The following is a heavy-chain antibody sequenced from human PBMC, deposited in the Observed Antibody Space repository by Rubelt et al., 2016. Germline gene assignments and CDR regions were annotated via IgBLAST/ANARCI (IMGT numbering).Heavy chain of an antibody. CDR3: ARAGGSSGWYYFDY. Sequence: AMHWVRQAPGKGLEYVSAISSNGGSTYYADSVKGRFTISRDNSKNTLYLQMNSLRAEDTAVYYCARAGGSSGWYYFDYWGQGTLVTVSS. J-gene: IGHJ4*02. CDR1: A. D-gene: IGHD6-19*01. CDR2: ISSNGGST. V-gene: IGHV3-64*04.